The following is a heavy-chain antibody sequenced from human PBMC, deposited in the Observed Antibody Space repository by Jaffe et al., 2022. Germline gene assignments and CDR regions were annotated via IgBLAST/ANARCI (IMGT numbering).Heavy chain of an antibody. CDR1: GFTVSSNY. D-gene: IGHD3-10*01. CDR3: ARALWGGEWFGELINNWFDP. V-gene: IGHV3-53*04. J-gene: IGHJ5*02. CDR2: IYSGGST. Sequence: EVQLVESGGGLVQPGGSLRLSCAASGFTVSSNYMSWVRQAPGKGLEWVSVIYSGGSTYYADSVKGRFTISRHNSKNTLYLQMNSLRAEDTAVYYCARALWGGEWFGELINNWFDPWGQGTLVTVSS.